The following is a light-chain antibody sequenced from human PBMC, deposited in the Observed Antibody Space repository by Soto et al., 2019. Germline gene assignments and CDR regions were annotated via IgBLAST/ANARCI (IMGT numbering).Light chain of an antibody. CDR1: STDVGGYDY. Sequence: QPVLTQPPSASGSPGQSVTISCTGPSTDVGGYDYVSWYQQHPGKVPKLMIYEVNKRPSGVPDRFSGSKSGNTASLTVSGLQPEDEADYYCTSYAGGNNVFGTGTKLTVL. CDR2: EVN. CDR3: TSYAGGNNV. V-gene: IGLV2-8*01. J-gene: IGLJ1*01.